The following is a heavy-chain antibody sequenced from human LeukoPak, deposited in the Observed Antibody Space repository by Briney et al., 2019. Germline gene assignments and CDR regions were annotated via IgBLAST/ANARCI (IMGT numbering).Heavy chain of an antibody. Sequence: SDTLSLTCTVSGASISSSSYYWGWLRHPPGKGLEWIGSIYYSGSTYYNPSLKSRVTISVDTSKNQFSLKLSSVTAADTAVYYCARKAATRSIDYWGQGTLVTVSS. V-gene: IGHV4-39*01. CDR1: GASISSSSYY. CDR2: IYYSGST. J-gene: IGHJ4*02. CDR3: ARKAATRSIDY. D-gene: IGHD3-10*01.